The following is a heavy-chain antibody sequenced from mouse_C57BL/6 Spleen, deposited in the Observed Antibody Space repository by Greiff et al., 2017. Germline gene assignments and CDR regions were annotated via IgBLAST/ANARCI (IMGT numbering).Heavy chain of an antibody. D-gene: IGHD6-2*01. Sequence: QVQLQQSGAELVKPGASVKLSCKASGYTFTEYTIHWVKQRSGQGLEWIGWFYPGSGSIKYNEKFKDKATLTADKSSSTVYMELSRLTSEDAAVYFCARHEEGVSSTYYAMGYWGQGTSVTVSS. V-gene: IGHV1-62-2*01. J-gene: IGHJ4*01. CDR2: FYPGSGSI. CDR3: ARHEEGVSSTYYAMGY. CDR1: GYTFTEYT.